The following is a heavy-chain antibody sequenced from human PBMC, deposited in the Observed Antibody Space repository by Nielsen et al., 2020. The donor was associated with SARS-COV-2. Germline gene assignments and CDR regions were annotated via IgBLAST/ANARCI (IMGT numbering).Heavy chain of an antibody. J-gene: IGHJ3*02. V-gene: IGHV3-15*01. CDR2: IKSKTDGGTT. CDR1: GFTFSNAW. D-gene: IGHD1-1*01. CDR3: TTEELTIAWAFDI. Sequence: GESLKISCAASGFTFSNAWMSWVRQAPGKGLEWVGRIKSKTDGGTTDHAAPVKGRFTISRDDSRNTLYLQMNSLKTEDTAVYYCTTEELTIAWAFDIWGQGTMVTVSS.